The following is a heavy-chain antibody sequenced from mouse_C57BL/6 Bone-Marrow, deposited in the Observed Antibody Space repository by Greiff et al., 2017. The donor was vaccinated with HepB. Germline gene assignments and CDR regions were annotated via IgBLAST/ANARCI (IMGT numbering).Heavy chain of an antibody. Sequence: VQLQESGAELMKPGASVKLSCKATGYTFTGYWIEWVKQRPGHGLEWIGDILPGSGSTNYNEKFKGKATFTADTSSNTAYMHLSSLTTEDSASYYCASENPFAYWGQGTLVTVSA. J-gene: IGHJ3*01. CDR1: GYTFTGYW. CDR3: ASENPFAY. CDR2: ILPGSGST. V-gene: IGHV1-9*01.